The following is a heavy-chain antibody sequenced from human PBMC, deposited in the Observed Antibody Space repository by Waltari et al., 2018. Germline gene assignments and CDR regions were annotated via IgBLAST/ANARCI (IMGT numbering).Heavy chain of an antibody. V-gene: IGHV4-59*01. CDR2: IDYSGST. Sequence: QVQLQESGPGLVKPSETLSLSCAVSGGSFSSYYWSWIRQAPGTGLEWIGYIDYSGSTNYNPSLKSRVTISGDTSKNQFSQKLSSVTAADTAVYYCARVNRLGPYYSSGSGQKYYNYYDMDVWGKGTTVTVSS. D-gene: IGHD3-10*01. CDR3: ARVNRLGPYYSSGSGQKYYNYYDMDV. J-gene: IGHJ6*03. CDR1: GGSFSSYY.